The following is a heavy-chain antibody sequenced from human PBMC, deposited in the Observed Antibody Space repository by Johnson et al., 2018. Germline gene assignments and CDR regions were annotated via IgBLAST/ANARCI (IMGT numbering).Heavy chain of an antibody. CDR2: ITISGSYT. CDR1: GFTFSSYA. V-gene: IGHV3-21*01. J-gene: IGHJ3*02. CDR3: AGEAEAFDI. Sequence: VQLVQSGGGVVQPGRSLRLSCAAPGFTFSSYAMHWVRQAPGKGLEWVSSITISGSYTYYGDSVKGRFTISRDNSRNSLYLQMNSLTAEDTAVYYCAGEAEAFDIWGQGTMVTVSS.